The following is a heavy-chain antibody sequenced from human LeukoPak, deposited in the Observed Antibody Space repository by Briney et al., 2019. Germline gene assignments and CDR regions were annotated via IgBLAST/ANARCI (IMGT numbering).Heavy chain of an antibody. V-gene: IGHV3-30*18. CDR3: AKDTGSSGWYRLAFDI. CDR1: GFTFNSYG. D-gene: IGHD6-19*01. Sequence: PGGSLRLSCAASGFTFNSYGMHWVRQAPGKGLEWVAVISYDGSNKYYADSVKGRFTISRDNSKNTLYLQMNSLRAEDTAVYYCAKDTGSSGWYRLAFDIWGQGTMVTVSS. CDR2: ISYDGSNK. J-gene: IGHJ3*02.